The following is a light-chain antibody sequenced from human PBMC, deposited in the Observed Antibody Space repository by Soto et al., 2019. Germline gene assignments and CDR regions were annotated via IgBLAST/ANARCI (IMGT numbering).Light chain of an antibody. J-gene: IGKJ1*01. CDR1: QSILYSSNNKNY. CDR2: WAS. V-gene: IGKV4-1*01. Sequence: DLVLTQSPDSLAVSLGERATINCKSSQSILYSSNNKNYLAWYQQKAGQPPKLLFYWASSRQSGVPDRFSGSGSETDFTLTISSLQAEDVAVYYCQQYYSNPRTFGQGTKVDIK. CDR3: QQYYSNPRT.